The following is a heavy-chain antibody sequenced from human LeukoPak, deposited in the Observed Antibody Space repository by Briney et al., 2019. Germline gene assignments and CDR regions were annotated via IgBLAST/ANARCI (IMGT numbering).Heavy chain of an antibody. V-gene: IGHV5-51*01. CDR1: GSTFTSYW. CDR3: ARVYSSSWYDWFDP. Sequence: GGSLQISCQGSGSTFTSYWIGGAGQLPGKGLDGMGIFYPGDSDTRYRPSFQGQVTISADKSISTAYLQGSSLKASDTAMYYCARVYSSSWYDWFDPWGQGTLVTVSS. J-gene: IGHJ5*02. CDR2: FYPGDSDT. D-gene: IGHD6-13*01.